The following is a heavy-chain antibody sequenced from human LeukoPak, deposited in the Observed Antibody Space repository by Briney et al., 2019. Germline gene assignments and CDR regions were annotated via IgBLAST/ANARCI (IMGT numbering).Heavy chain of an antibody. CDR2: ISGSGGST. CDR3: AKDGEQWLVLGYYGMDV. Sequence: GRSLRLSCAASGFTFSSYAMSWVRQAPGKGLEWVSAISGSGGSTYYADSVKGRFTISRDNSKNTLYLQMNSLRAEDTAVYYCAKDGEQWLVLGYYGMDVWGQGTTVTVSS. V-gene: IGHV3-23*01. D-gene: IGHD6-19*01. J-gene: IGHJ6*02. CDR1: GFTFSSYA.